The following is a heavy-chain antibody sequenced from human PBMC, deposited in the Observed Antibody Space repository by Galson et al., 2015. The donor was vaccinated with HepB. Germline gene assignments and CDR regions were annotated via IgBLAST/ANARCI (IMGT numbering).Heavy chain of an antibody. CDR1: GGTFSSYA. J-gene: IGHJ6*03. CDR2: IFPILGIA. V-gene: IGHV1-69*04. D-gene: IGHD3-10*01. CDR3: AREPRGYYGSGSLYYCYYMDV. Sequence: SVKVSCKASGGTFSSYAISWVRQAPGQGLEWMGRIFPILGIANYAQKFQGRVTITADKSTSTAYMELSSLRSEDTAVYYCAREPRGYYGSGSLYYCYYMDVWGKGTTVTVSS.